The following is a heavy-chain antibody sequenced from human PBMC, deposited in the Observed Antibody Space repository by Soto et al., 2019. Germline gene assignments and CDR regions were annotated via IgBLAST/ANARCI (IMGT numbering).Heavy chain of an antibody. CDR1: GFTFSSYA. V-gene: IGHV3-23*01. CDR3: AKDMEIQLWFSGSAFDI. Sequence: GSLRLSCAASGFTFSSYAMSWVRQAPGKGLEWVSAISGSGGSTYYADSVKGRFTISRDNSKHTLYLQMNSLRAEDTAVYYCAKDMEIQLWFSGSAFDIWGQGTMVTVSS. J-gene: IGHJ3*02. CDR2: ISGSGGST. D-gene: IGHD5-18*01.